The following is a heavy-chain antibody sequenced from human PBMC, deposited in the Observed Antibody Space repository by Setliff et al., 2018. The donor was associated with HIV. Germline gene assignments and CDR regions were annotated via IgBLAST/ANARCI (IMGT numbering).Heavy chain of an antibody. D-gene: IGHD3-22*01. CDR2: INHSGKT. CDR3: ARDHKYYYDSSGLDY. J-gene: IGHJ4*02. Sequence: PSETLSLTCAVYGGSFSGFYWSWIRQAPGKGLEWIGEINHSGKTNYNPSLKSRITLSVDTSENQFALKLASVTAADTAVYYCARDHKYYYDSSGLDYWGQGTLVTVSS. CDR1: GGSFSGFY. V-gene: IGHV4-34*01.